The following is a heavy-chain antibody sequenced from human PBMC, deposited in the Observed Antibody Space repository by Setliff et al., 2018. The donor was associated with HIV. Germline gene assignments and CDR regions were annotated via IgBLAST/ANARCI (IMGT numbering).Heavy chain of an antibody. CDR1: AGSFSIFA. CDR3: ARGPYSSSSYYYGMDV. J-gene: IGHJ6*02. V-gene: IGHV1-69*13. CDR2: IIPIFGTA. Sequence: SVKVSCKSSAGSFSIFAINWVRQAPGQGLEWMGGIIPIFGTANYAQKFQGRVTITADESTSTAYMELSSLRSEDTAVYYCARGPYSSSSYYYGMDVWGQGTTVTVSS. D-gene: IGHD6-6*01.